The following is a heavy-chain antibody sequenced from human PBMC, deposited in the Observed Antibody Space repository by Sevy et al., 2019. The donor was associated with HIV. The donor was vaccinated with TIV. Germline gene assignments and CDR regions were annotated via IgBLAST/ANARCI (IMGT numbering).Heavy chain of an antibody. CDR1: AFTFSSYA. J-gene: IGHJ4*02. V-gene: IGHV3-30-3*01. CDR3: ARESDILTGYPRSFDY. CDR2: ISYDGSNK. Sequence: GGSLRLSCAASAFTFSSYAMHWVRQAPGKGLEWVAVISYDGSNKYYADSVKGRFTISRDNSKNTLYLQMNSLRPEDTAVYYCARESDILTGYPRSFDYWGQGTLVTVSS. D-gene: IGHD3-9*01.